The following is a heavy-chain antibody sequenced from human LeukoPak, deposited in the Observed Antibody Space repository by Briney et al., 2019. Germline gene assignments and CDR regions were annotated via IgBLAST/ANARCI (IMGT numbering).Heavy chain of an antibody. Sequence: GGSLRLSCAASGITFDDYGMSWVRQVPGKGLEWVCGINWNGGSTDYADSVKGRFTISRDNAKNSLYLQMNSLRAEDTAVYYCARANGWYERGPDYYYYYMDVWGKGTTVTVSS. CDR3: ARANGWYERGPDYYYYYMDV. CDR2: INWNGGST. D-gene: IGHD6-19*01. V-gene: IGHV3-20*04. J-gene: IGHJ6*03. CDR1: GITFDDYG.